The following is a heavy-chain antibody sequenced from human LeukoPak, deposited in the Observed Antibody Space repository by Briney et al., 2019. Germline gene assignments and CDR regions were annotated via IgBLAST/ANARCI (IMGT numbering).Heavy chain of an antibody. CDR2: ISWNSGSI. Sequence: PGRSLRLSCAASGFTFDDYAMHWVRQAPGKGLEWVSGISWNSGSIGYADSVKGRFTISRDNAKNSLYLQMNSLRAEDTALYYCAKGSIAASLDYWGQGTLVTVSP. J-gene: IGHJ4*02. CDR3: AKGSIAASLDY. V-gene: IGHV3-9*01. CDR1: GFTFDDYA. D-gene: IGHD6-6*01.